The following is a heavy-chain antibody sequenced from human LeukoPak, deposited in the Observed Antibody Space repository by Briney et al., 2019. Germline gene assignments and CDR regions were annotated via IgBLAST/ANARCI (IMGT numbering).Heavy chain of an antibody. D-gene: IGHD1-7*01. CDR1: GFMFSSYG. Sequence: GMSLGLSCAASGFMFSSYGMHWVRQAPGKGLEWVAAISYDGTNKYYADSVKGRFTVSRDNSKSTLYVQMNSLRPEDTAVYYCAKDVRVLIKWKYIQNLDYWGQGTLVTVSS. J-gene: IGHJ4*02. CDR2: ISYDGTNK. V-gene: IGHV3-30*18. CDR3: AKDVRVLIKWKYIQNLDY.